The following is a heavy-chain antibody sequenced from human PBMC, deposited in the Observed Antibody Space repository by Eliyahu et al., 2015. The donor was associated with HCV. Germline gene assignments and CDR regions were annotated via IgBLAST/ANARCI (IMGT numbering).Heavy chain of an antibody. CDR1: GGSISSSSYY. V-gene: IGHV4-39*07. Sequence: QLQLQESSPGLVKPSETLSLTCTVSGGSISSSSYYWGWIRQPPGKGLEWIGSIYYSGSTYYNPSLKSRVTISVDTSKNQFSLKLSSVTAADTAVYYCARRSGYDFDYWGQGTLVTVSS. D-gene: IGHD5-12*01. CDR2: IYYSGST. J-gene: IGHJ4*02. CDR3: ARRSGYDFDY.